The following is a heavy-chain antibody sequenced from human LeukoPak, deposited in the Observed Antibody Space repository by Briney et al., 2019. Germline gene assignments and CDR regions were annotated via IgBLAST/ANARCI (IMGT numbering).Heavy chain of an antibody. CDR1: GFTVSSNY. J-gene: IGHJ3*01. V-gene: IGHV3-21*01. CDR2: ISSGSSYI. D-gene: IGHD1-1*01. CDR3: ARDRPGDGAFDF. Sequence: GGSLRLSCAASGFTVSSNYMSWVRQAPGKGLEWVSSISSGSSYIYYEGSVEGRFTASRDNAKNSLYLQMNSLRAEDTAVYYCARDRPGDGAFDFWGQGTKVTVAS.